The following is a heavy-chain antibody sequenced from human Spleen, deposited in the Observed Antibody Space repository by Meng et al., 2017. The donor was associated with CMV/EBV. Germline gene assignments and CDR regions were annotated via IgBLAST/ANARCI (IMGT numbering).Heavy chain of an antibody. D-gene: IGHD4-23*01. J-gene: IGHJ5*02. CDR1: GFTVSSNY. V-gene: IGHV3-53*01. CDR3: ARDERPGRGGLEFDP. Sequence: VQQTGSGGVLVPLGGSVSLLCEASGFTVSSNYMRWVRQAPGKGLEWVSVIYSGGSTYYADSVKGRFTISRDNSKNTLYLQMNSLRAEDTAVYYCARDERPGRGGLEFDPWGQGTLVTVSS. CDR2: IYSGGST.